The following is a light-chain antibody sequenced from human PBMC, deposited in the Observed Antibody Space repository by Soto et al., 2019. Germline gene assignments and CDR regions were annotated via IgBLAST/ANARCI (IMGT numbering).Light chain of an antibody. V-gene: IGKV1-9*01. CDR1: QGITSS. J-gene: IGKJ4*01. CDR2: DAY. Sequence: IQLTQSPSSLSASVGDRVSITCRASQGITSSLAWYQQKPGKAPKLLIYDAYTLQSGVPSRFGGRGSGTDFTLTISSLQPEDFATYYCQQVNSYPLTFGGGTKVEIK. CDR3: QQVNSYPLT.